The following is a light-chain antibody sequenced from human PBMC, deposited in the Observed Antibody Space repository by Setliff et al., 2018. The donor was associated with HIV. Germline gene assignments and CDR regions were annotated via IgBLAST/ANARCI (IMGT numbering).Light chain of an antibody. Sequence: QSVLTQPASVSGSPGQSITISCTGISSDVGGYYSVSWYQQHPGKAPKLMIYDVINRPSGVSNRFSGSRSGNTASLTISGLQVEDEADYYCCSYAGSSTPLVFGTGTKVTVL. CDR2: DVI. V-gene: IGLV2-14*03. CDR3: CSYAGSSTPLV. J-gene: IGLJ1*01. CDR1: SSDVGGYYS.